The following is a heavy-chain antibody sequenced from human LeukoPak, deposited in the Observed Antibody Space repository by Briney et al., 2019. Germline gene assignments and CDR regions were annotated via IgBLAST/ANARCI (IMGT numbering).Heavy chain of an antibody. CDR1: GFTFNTYS. V-gene: IGHV3-48*04. CDR2: IDIGSTSI. J-gene: IGHJ4*02. CDR3: ARVANTGVAEDY. Sequence: GGSLRLSCAASGFTFNTYSMNWVRQAPGKGLEWVSYIDIGSTSIYYADSVKGRFTISRDNAKNSLCLQMDSLRVEDTAVYYCARVANTGVAEDYWGQGTLVIVSS. D-gene: IGHD4-23*01.